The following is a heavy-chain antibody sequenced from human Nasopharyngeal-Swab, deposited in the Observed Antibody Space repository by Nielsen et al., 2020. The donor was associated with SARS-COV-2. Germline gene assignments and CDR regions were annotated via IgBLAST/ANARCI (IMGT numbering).Heavy chain of an antibody. CDR3: TRGGFSHSMDV. J-gene: IGHJ6*02. CDR2: IDGCGIST. Sequence: WIREPPGKGLGWVSHIDGCGISTHYADSVQGRFTVSRDNAKYTLLLQMNSQRDEDSALYFCTRGGFSHSMDVWGQGTTVTVSS. V-gene: IGHV3-74*01. D-gene: IGHD2/OR15-2a*01.